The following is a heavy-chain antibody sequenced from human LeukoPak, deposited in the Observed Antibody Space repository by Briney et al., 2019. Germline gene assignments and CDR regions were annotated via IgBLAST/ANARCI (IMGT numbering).Heavy chain of an antibody. D-gene: IGHD3-3*01. Sequence: SVKVSCKASGGTFSSYAISWVRQAPGQGLEWMGGIIPIFGTANYAQKFQGRVTITADDSTSTAYMELSSLRSEDTAVYYCARDQGYDFWSGYRWFDPWGQGTLVTVSS. CDR2: IIPIFGTA. CDR1: GGTFSSYA. J-gene: IGHJ5*02. CDR3: ARDQGYDFWSGYRWFDP. V-gene: IGHV1-69*13.